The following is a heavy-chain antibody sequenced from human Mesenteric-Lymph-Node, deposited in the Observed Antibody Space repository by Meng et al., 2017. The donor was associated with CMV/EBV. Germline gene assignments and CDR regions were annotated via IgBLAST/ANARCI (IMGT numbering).Heavy chain of an antibody. CDR2: IYYSGYT. D-gene: IGHD1-26*01. J-gene: IGHJ3*02. Sequence: SETLSLTCTVSGGSISPFYLSWIRQSPGRGLEWIGYIYYSGYTNYNPSLKSRLTMSMDTSKKQFSLKLSSFTAADTALYYCARDRGRDASDIWGQGTMATVSS. CDR3: ARDRGRDASDI. CDR1: GGSISPFY. V-gene: IGHV4-59*01.